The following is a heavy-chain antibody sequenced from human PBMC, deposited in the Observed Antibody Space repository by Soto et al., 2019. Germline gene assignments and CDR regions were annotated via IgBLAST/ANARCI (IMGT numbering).Heavy chain of an antibody. V-gene: IGHV3-7*05. CDR1: GFTFSSYW. D-gene: IGHD3-10*01. J-gene: IGHJ3*02. Sequence: GGSLRLSCAASGFTFSSYWMSWVRQAPGKGLEWVANIKQDGSGKNYVESVKGRFTISRDNAKNSLYLEMNSLRAEDTAVYYCARDPVLWFARWDAFDIWGQGTMVTVSS. CDR3: ARDPVLWFARWDAFDI. CDR2: IKQDGSGK.